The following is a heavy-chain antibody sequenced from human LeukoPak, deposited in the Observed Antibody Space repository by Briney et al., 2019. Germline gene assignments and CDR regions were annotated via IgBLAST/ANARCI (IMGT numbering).Heavy chain of an antibody. CDR1: GYFFTSYW. CDR3: ARYGSIAADY. Sequence: GESLKISCKGSGYFFTSYWIGWVRPLPGKGLEWMGIIYPGDSDTRYSPSFQGQVTISADKFISTAYLPWSSLKASDTAMYYCARYGSIAADYWGQGTLVTVSS. CDR2: IYPGDSDT. J-gene: IGHJ4*02. V-gene: IGHV5-51*01. D-gene: IGHD6-6*01.